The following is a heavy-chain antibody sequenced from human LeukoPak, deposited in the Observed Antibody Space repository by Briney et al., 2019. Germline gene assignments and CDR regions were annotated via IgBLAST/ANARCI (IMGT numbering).Heavy chain of an antibody. D-gene: IGHD1-7*01. V-gene: IGHV1-2*02. J-gene: IGHJ4*02. CDR2: INPNSGGT. CDR3: ARDLDWNYPKSESNFDY. Sequence: ASLRVSCTASGYTFTGYYMHWVRQAPGQGLEWVGWINPNSGGTNYAQKFQGRVTMTRDTSISTAYMELSRLRSDDTAVYYCARDLDWNYPKSESNFDYCGQGTPVTASS. CDR1: GYTFTGYY.